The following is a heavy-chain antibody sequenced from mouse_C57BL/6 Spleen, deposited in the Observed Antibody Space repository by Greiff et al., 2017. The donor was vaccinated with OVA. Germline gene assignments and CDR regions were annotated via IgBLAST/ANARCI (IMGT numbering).Heavy chain of an antibody. J-gene: IGHJ4*01. CDR2: IDPSDSET. D-gene: IGHD2-4*01. CDR3: ARFPYDYDGGHY. Sequence: QVQLQQPGAELVRPGSSVKLSCKASGYTFTSYWMHWVKQRPIQGLEWIGNIDPSDSETHYNQKFKDKATLTVDKSSSTAYMQLSSLTSEDSAVYYCARFPYDYDGGHYWGQGTSVTVSS. CDR1: GYTFTSYW. V-gene: IGHV1-52*01.